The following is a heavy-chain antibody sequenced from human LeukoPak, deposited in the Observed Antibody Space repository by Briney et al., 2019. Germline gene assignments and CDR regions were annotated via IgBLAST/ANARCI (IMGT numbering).Heavy chain of an antibody. Sequence: LSGGSLRLSCAASGFTFSNYSMTWVRQAPGKGLEWVSAISGSGGSTYYADSVKGRFTISRDNSKNTLYLQMNSLRAEDTAVYYCAKTLVEDTAMVRGSLDYWGQGTLVTVSS. CDR1: GFTFSNYS. D-gene: IGHD5-18*01. CDR3: AKTLVEDTAMVRGSLDY. CDR2: ISGSGGST. V-gene: IGHV3-23*01. J-gene: IGHJ4*02.